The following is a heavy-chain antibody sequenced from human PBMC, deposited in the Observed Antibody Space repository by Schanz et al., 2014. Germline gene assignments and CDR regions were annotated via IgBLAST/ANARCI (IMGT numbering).Heavy chain of an antibody. Sequence: QAQLVESGGGVVQPGGSLRLSCAASRFAFSNCGMHWVRQAPGKGLEWVAFIRYDASNEYYADSVKGRFTISRDNSKTPLYLQMNSLRPDDTAVYYCAKALKPYIASRNGLDVWGHGTTVTVSS. CDR2: IRYDASNE. J-gene: IGHJ6*02. V-gene: IGHV3-30*02. CDR3: AKALKPYIASRNGLDV. CDR1: RFAFSNCG. D-gene: IGHD3-16*01.